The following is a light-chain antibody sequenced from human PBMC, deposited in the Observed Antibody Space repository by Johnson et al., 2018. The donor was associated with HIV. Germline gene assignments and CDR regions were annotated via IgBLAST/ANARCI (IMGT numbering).Light chain of an antibody. V-gene: IGLV1-51*01. CDR2: DNY. CDR3: GTWDSNLSVYV. CDR1: SSNIGNNY. J-gene: IGLJ1*01. Sequence: QSVLTQPPSVSAAPGQRVTISCSGSSSNIGNNYVSWYQHLPGTAPKLLIYDNYKRPSGIPDRFSGSKSGTSATLGITGLQTGDEADYYCGTWDSNLSVYVFGPATKVTVL.